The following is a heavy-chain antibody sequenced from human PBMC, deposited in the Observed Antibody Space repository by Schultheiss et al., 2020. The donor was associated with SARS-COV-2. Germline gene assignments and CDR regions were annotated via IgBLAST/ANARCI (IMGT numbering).Heavy chain of an antibody. CDR2: ISGSGGDT. D-gene: IGHD1-26*01. CDR1: GFTFSSYA. J-gene: IGHJ4*02. Sequence: GGSLRLSCAASGFTFSSYAMSWVRQAPGKGLEWVSAISGSGGDTYYPGSVKGRFTISRENAKNSLYLQMNSLRAEDTAVYYCARDSQRGVGAAGYWGQGTLVTVSS. CDR3: ARDSQRGVGAAGY. V-gene: IGHV3-23*01.